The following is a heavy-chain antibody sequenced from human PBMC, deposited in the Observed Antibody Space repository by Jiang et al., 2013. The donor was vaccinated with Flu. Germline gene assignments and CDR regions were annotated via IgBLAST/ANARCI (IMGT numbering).Heavy chain of an antibody. CDR1: IHLLVSYA. CDR2: ISGSGGST. D-gene: IGHD3-22*01. Sequence: AAVWIHLLVSYAMSWVRPGSREGAWSGSSAISGSGGSTYYADSVKGRFTISRGNSKNTLYLQMNSLRAEDTAVYYCAKDNTYYYDSSGQPLDYWGQGTLVTVSS. J-gene: IGHJ4*02. CDR3: AKDNTYYYDSSGQPLDY. V-gene: IGHV3-23*01.